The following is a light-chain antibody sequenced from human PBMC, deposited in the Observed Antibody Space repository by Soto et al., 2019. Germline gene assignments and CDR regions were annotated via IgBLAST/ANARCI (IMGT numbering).Light chain of an antibody. CDR1: QSVGGN. J-gene: IGKJ2*01. CDR3: QQYNYWPYT. CDR2: ATS. V-gene: IGKV3-15*01. Sequence: VMTQSPATLSVAPGGRATLSCRASQSVGGNLAWYQQKRGQAPRLLLFATSTRAAAIPARFSGSGSGTEFTLPIDSLQSEDFAVYSCQQYNYWPYTFGQGTKVEIK.